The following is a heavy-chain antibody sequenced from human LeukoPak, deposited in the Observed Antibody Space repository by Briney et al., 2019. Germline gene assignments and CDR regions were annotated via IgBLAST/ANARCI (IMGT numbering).Heavy chain of an antibody. Sequence: GGSLGLSCAASGFSFSNSWMHWVRQAPGKGLVWVSRINSDGTTTYYADSVKGRFTISRDNSKNTLYLQMNSLRAEDTAVYYCAKTLSSYGGSDYWGQGTLVTVSS. CDR2: INSDGTTT. V-gene: IGHV3-74*01. D-gene: IGHD4-23*01. CDR3: AKTLSSYGGSDY. J-gene: IGHJ4*02. CDR1: GFSFSNSW.